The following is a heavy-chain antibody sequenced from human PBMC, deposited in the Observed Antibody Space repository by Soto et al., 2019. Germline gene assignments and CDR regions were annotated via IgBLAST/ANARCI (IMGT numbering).Heavy chain of an antibody. CDR3: PRHLAAGSGRSGMAV. Sequence: VECVTISCEASGHIFNNYWIMWAGQMPGKGLEWMGRIDPRDSYISYSPSFQGHVTISRNQAMDTTYLHWSSLRTSDTAVYYCPRHLAAGSGRSGMAVWGLGTPVTVSS. CDR1: GHIFNNYW. D-gene: IGHD6-13*01. CDR2: IDPRDSYI. J-gene: IGHJ6*01. V-gene: IGHV5-10-1*01.